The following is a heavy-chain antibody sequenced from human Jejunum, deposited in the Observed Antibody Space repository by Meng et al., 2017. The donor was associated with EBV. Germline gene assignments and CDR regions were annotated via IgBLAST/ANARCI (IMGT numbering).Heavy chain of an antibody. CDR2: IKRKIDGEAT. CDR1: GFTFSNAG. J-gene: IGHJ4*02. V-gene: IGHV3-15*01. Sequence: VGAGGGLVTPGCSLRCSWVASGFTFSNAGMSWVRQAPGKGLEWVGRIKRKIDGEATDYAAPVKGRFTISRDDSKNTVYLQMNSLKTEDTAVYYCFDHAYWGQGTLVTVSS. CDR3: FDHAY.